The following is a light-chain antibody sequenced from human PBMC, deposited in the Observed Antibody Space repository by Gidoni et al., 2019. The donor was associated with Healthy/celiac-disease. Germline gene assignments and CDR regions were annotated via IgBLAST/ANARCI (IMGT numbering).Light chain of an antibody. J-gene: IGLJ3*02. V-gene: IGLV2-11*01. CDR2: DVS. CDR3: CSYAGSYTRWV. Sequence: QSALTQPRSVSGSPGQSVTLSCTGTRSYVGGYNYVSWYQQPPGKAPKLMIYDVSKRPSGVPDRFSGSKSGNTASLTISGLQAEDEADYYCCSYAGSYTRWVFGGGTKLTVL. CDR1: RSYVGGYNY.